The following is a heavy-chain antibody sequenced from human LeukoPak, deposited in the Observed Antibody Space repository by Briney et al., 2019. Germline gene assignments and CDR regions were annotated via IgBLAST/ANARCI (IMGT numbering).Heavy chain of an antibody. CDR1: GFTFSSYG. Sequence: GGSLRLSCAVSGFTFSSYGMHWVRQAPGKGLEGVAFIRYDGSNKYYADSVKGRFTISRDNSKNTLYLQMNSLRAEDTAVYYCAKDPDYYDSSGYYYQPLGYWGQGTLVTVSS. CDR3: AKDPDYYDSSGYYYQPLGY. V-gene: IGHV3-30*02. CDR2: IRYDGSNK. J-gene: IGHJ4*02. D-gene: IGHD3-22*01.